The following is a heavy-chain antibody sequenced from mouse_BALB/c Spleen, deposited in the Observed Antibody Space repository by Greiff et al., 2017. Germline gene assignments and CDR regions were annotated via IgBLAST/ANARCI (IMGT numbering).Heavy chain of an antibody. V-gene: IGHV1-5*01. D-gene: IGHD4-1*01. CDR2: IYPGNSDT. CDR3: TRGELTGVFDY. Sequence: VHVKQSGTVLARPGASVKMSCKASGYTFTSYWMHWVKQRPGQGLEWIGAIYPGNSDTSYNQKFKGKAKLTAVTSTSTAYMELSSLTNEDSAVYYCTRGELTGVFDYWGQGTTLTVSS. CDR1: GYTFTSYW. J-gene: IGHJ2*01.